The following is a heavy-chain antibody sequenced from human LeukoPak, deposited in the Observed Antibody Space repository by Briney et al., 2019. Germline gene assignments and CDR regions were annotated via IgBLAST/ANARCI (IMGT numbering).Heavy chain of an antibody. CDR3: ARVPLDIVVVPAAIVAPDY. V-gene: IGHV3-21*01. Sequence: PGGSLRLSCAASGFTFSSYSMNWVRQAPGKGLGWVSSISSSSSYIYYADSVKGRFTISRDNAKNSLYLQMNSLRAEDTAVYYCARVPLDIVVVPAAIVAPDYWGQGTLVTVSS. CDR1: GFTFSSYS. D-gene: IGHD2-2*02. J-gene: IGHJ4*02. CDR2: ISSSSSYI.